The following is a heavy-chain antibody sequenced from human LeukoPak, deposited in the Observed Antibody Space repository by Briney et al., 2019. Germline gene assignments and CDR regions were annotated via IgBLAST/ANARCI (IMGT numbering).Heavy chain of an antibody. CDR3: AKARSRHYYGSGG. CDR1: GFTFSNYA. CDR2: ISGSGVGT. J-gene: IGHJ4*02. V-gene: IGHV3-23*01. Sequence: GGSLRLSCAASGFTFSNYAMNWVRQAPGKGLEWVSGISGSGVGTYYKDSVKGRFTISRDNSKDTLYLQMNSLRAEDTAVYYCAKARSRHYYGSGGWGQGTLVTVSS. D-gene: IGHD3-10*01.